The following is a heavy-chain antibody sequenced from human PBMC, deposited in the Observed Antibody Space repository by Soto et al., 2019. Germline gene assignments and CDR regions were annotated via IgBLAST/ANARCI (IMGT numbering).Heavy chain of an antibody. D-gene: IGHD6-25*01. CDR1: GFTFSSYG. CDR2: IWYDGSNK. J-gene: IGHJ6*03. V-gene: IGHV3-33*01. CDR3: AHCLSSVYYYMDV. Sequence: QVQLVESGGGVVQPGRSLRLSCAASGFTFSSYGMHWVRQAPGKGLEWVAVIWYDGSNKYYADSVKGRFTISRDNSKKTLYLQMNSLRAEETAVYYCAHCLSSVYYYMDVCGKGTTVTVSS.